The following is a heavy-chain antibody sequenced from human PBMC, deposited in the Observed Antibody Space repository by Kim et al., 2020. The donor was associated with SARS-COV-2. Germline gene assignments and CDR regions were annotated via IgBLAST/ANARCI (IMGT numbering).Heavy chain of an antibody. CDR3: AKDQNYDILTGYYNGGVFDY. D-gene: IGHD3-9*01. Sequence: GGSLRLSCAASGFTFSSYAMSWVRQAPGKGLEWVSAISGSGGSTYYADSVKGRFTISRDNSKNTLYLQMNSLRAEDTAVYYCAKDQNYDILTGYYNGGVFDYWGQGTLVTVSS. J-gene: IGHJ4*02. CDR2: ISGSGGST. CDR1: GFTFSSYA. V-gene: IGHV3-23*01.